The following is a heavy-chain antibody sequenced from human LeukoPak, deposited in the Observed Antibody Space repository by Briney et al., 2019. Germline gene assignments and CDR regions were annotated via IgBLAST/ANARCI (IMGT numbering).Heavy chain of an antibody. Sequence: PSETLSLTCTVSGGSISSYYWRWIRHPPGKGLEWSGYISYSGSTNHNPSLKSRVTISVDTSKNQFSLKLSSVTAADTAVYYCARETILGYCSGGSCAKVYANWFDPWGQGTLVTVSS. CDR1: GGSISSYY. J-gene: IGHJ5*02. CDR2: ISYSGST. CDR3: ARETILGYCSGGSCAKVYANWFDP. V-gene: IGHV4-59*01. D-gene: IGHD2-15*01.